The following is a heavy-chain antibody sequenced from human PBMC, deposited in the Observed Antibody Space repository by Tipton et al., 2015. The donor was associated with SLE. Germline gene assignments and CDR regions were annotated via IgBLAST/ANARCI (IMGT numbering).Heavy chain of an antibody. D-gene: IGHD6-19*01. CDR2: ISDRSSYI. CDR1: GLTFSTYS. Sequence: SLRLSCAASGLTFSTYSMNWVRQAPGKGLEWVSSISDRSSYIYYADSVKGRFTISRDNAKNSLYLQMDNLRPEDTAVYYCATRQGSGWYQSFDYWGQGSLVTVSS. CDR3: ATRQGSGWYQSFDY. J-gene: IGHJ4*02. V-gene: IGHV3-21*01.